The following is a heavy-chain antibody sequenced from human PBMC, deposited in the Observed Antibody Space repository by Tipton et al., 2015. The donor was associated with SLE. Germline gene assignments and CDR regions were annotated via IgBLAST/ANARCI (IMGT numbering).Heavy chain of an antibody. CDR2: INHSGGT. Sequence: TLSLTCAVYGGSFSGYYWSWIRQPPGKGLEWIGEINHSGGTNYNPSLKSRVTISVDTSKNQFSLKLSSVTAADTAVYYCARAPGLDRDYYYYYYMDVWGKGTPVPVSS. J-gene: IGHJ6*03. V-gene: IGHV4-34*01. CDR1: GGSFSGYY. CDR3: ARAPGLDRDYYYYYYMDV. D-gene: IGHD3/OR15-3a*01.